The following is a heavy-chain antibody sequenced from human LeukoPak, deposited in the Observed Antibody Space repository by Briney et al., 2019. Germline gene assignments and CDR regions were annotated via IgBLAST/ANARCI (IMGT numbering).Heavy chain of an antibody. CDR2: MNPNNGDT. D-gene: IGHD3-22*01. CDR1: GYTFTSYD. Sequence: ASVKVSCKASGYTFTSYDVNWVRQATGQGLEWMGWMNPNNGDTGYAQKFQGRVTMTRDTSISTTYMELSSPRSEDTAVYYCARGRTDYYDSSASFPALGYWGQGTLVTVSS. V-gene: IGHV1-8*01. J-gene: IGHJ4*02. CDR3: ARGRTDYYDSSASFPALGY.